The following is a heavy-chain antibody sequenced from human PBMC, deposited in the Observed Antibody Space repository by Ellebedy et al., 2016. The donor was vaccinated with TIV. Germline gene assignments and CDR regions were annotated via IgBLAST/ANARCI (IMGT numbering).Heavy chain of an antibody. CDR3: TRDPDTVEEPGATYAFDV. J-gene: IGHJ3*01. CDR1: EFTVSSNY. V-gene: IGHV3-53*01. CDR2: LYSGGST. D-gene: IGHD1-1*01. Sequence: GESLKISCAASEFTVSSNYMSWVRQAPGKGLEWVSVLYSGGSTYYADSVKGRFTISRDSAKNSVFLQMNSLRVEDSGMYYCTRDPDTVEEPGATYAFDVWGQGTMVTVSS.